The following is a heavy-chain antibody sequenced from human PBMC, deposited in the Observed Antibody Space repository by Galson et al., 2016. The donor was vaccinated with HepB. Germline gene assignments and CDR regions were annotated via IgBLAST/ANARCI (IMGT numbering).Heavy chain of an antibody. Sequence: PALVKPTQTLTLTCTFSGFSLSSSGVGVAWIRQPPGKALEWLALIYWDDDKRYSPSLNSRLTITKDTSKNQVVLTMTNMDPVDTATYYCAHRPIAVVGYPFDYWGQGTLVTVSS. CDR1: GFSLSSSGVG. V-gene: IGHV2-5*02. D-gene: IGHD6-19*01. CDR2: IYWDDDK. J-gene: IGHJ4*02. CDR3: AHRPIAVVGYPFDY.